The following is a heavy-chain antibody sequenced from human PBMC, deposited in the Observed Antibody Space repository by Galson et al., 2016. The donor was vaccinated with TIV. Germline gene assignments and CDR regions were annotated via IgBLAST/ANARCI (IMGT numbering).Heavy chain of an antibody. CDR3: ARGPGPAGIVGIYYNMDV. J-gene: IGHJ6*02. D-gene: IGHD1-26*01. CDR2: IIPLLSSP. Sequence: SCKASGGTFNTYSFNWVRQAPGQGLEWVGGIIPLLSSPSYGQKFQGRLTITADESMTTSYMELTSLTSDDTAMYYCARGPGPAGIVGIYYNMDVWGQGTTVIVSS. CDR1: GGTFNTYS. V-gene: IGHV1-69*01.